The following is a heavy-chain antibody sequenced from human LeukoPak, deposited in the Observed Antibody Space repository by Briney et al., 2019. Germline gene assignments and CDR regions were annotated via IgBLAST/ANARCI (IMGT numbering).Heavy chain of an antibody. Sequence: ASVKVSRKASGYTFPSYYMHWVRQAPGQGLEWMGLINPSGGSTSYAQKLQGRVTMTSDTSTNPLYMELSSLRSEDTAVYYCGRAKIFGVVIDAFDIWGQGTMVTVSS. CDR1: GYTFPSYY. J-gene: IGHJ3*02. CDR2: INPSGGST. D-gene: IGHD3-3*01. CDR3: GRAKIFGVVIDAFDI. V-gene: IGHV1-46*03.